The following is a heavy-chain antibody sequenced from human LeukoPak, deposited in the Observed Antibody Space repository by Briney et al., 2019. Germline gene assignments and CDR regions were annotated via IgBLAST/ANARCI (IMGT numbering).Heavy chain of an antibody. V-gene: IGHV4-34*01. Sequence: SETLSLTCAVYGGSFSGYYWSWIRQPPGKGLEWIGKINHSGSTNYNPSLKSRVTISVDTSKNQFSLKLSSVTAADTAVYYCARGILNYYGSGSYRPPYFDYWGQGTLVTVSS. CDR1: GGSFSGYY. CDR3: ARGILNYYGSGSYRPPYFDY. D-gene: IGHD3-10*01. J-gene: IGHJ4*02. CDR2: INHSGST.